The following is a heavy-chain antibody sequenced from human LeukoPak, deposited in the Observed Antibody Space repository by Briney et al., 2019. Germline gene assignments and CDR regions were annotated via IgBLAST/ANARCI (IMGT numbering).Heavy chain of an antibody. J-gene: IGHJ6*03. CDR2: IYHSGST. CDR1: GYSISSGYY. V-gene: IGHV4-38-2*01. D-gene: IGHD1-7*01. CDR3: ARAGTTFYYYYYMYV. Sequence: SETLSLTCAVSGYSISSGYYWGWIRQPPGKGLEWIGSIYHSGSTYYNPSLKSRVTISVDTSKNQFSLKLSSVTAADTAVYYCARAGTTFYYYYYMYVWGKGTTVTVSS.